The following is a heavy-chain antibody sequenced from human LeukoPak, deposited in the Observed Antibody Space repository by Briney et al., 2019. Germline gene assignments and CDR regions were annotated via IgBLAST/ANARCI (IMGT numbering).Heavy chain of an antibody. Sequence: GGSLRLSCAASGFTFSSYAMSWVRQAPGKGLEWVSAISGSGGSTYYADSVKGRFTISRDNSKNTLYLQMNSLRAEDTAVYYCAALSGYSYGYEAFDIWGQGTMVTVSS. D-gene: IGHD5-18*01. CDR2: ISGSGGST. J-gene: IGHJ3*02. CDR1: GFTFSSYA. V-gene: IGHV3-23*01. CDR3: AALSGYSYGYEAFDI.